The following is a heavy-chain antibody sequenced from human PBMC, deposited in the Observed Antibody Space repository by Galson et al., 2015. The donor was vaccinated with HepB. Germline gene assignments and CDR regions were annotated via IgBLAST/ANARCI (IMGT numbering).Heavy chain of an antibody. CDR2: IYPGDSDT. CDR3: ASSYVWGSYRLEYYFDY. D-gene: IGHD3-16*02. Sequence: QSGAEVKKPGESLKISCKGSGYSFTSYWIGWVRQMPGKGLEWMGIIYPGDSDTRYSPSFQGQVTISADKSISTAYLQWSSLKASDTAMYYCASSYVWGSYRLEYYFDYWGQGTLVTVSS. CDR1: GYSFTSYW. J-gene: IGHJ4*02. V-gene: IGHV5-51*01.